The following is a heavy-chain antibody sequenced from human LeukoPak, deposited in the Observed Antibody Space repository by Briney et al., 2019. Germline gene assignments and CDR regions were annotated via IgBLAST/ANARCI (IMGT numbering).Heavy chain of an antibody. CDR3: TKDPNGDYIGAFDP. D-gene: IGHD4-17*01. CDR1: GFTFSTYA. CDR2: ITGGGGTT. V-gene: IGHV3-23*01. Sequence: PGGSLRLSCAASGFTFSTYAMSWVRRTPGKGLEWVSAITGGGGTTYYADSVKGRFTISRDNSKNTLYLQMNSLRADDTAIYYCTKDPNGDYIGAFDPWGQGTLVTVSS. J-gene: IGHJ5*02.